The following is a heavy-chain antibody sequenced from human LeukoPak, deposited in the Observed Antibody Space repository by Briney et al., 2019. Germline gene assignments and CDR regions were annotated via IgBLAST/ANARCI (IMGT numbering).Heavy chain of an antibody. D-gene: IGHD6-13*01. Sequence: SETVSLTCTVSGGSISRSTYYWGWIRQTPGKGLEWIGNIYHSGSTNYNPSLKSRVTISVDTSKNQFSLKLSSVTAADTAVYYCARRADSSSLVYWGQGTLVTVSS. CDR1: GGSISRSTYY. CDR2: IYHSGST. V-gene: IGHV4-39*07. CDR3: ARRADSSSLVY. J-gene: IGHJ4*02.